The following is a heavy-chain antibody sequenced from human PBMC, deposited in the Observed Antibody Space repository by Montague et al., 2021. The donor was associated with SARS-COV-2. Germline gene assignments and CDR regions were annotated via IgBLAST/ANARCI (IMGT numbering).Heavy chain of an antibody. CDR1: GDSINNNRYY. Sequence: SETLSLTCSVSGDSINNNRYYWGWIRQPTGQGQEWIGTNNYSGSAYYTPSLNYKVTISVETSKKQFSLKLSSVTAADSAVYYCATQPRNDYDSGSYWALGDYWGQGTLVTVSS. CDR2: NNYSGSA. V-gene: IGHV4-39*01. J-gene: IGHJ4*02. CDR3: ATQPRNDYDSGSYWALGDY. D-gene: IGHD3-10*01.